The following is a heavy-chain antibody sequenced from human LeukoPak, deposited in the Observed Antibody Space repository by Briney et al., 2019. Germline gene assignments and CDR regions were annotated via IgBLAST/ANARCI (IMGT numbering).Heavy chain of an antibody. V-gene: IGHV3-74*01. J-gene: IGHJ4*02. D-gene: IGHD2/OR15-2a*01. CDR3: VSFYETY. CDR2: INSDGSWT. Sequence: PGGSLRLSCAASGFTFSNYVMTWVRQAPGKGLVWVSHINSDGSWTSYADSVKGRFTISKDNAKNTVYLQMNNLRAEDTAVYYCVSFYETYWGRGTLVTVSS. CDR1: GFTFSNYV.